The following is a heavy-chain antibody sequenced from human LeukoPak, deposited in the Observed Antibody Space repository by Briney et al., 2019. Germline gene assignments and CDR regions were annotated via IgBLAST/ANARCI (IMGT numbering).Heavy chain of an antibody. J-gene: IGHJ4*02. Sequence: GGSLRLSRAASGFTFNDYAMSWVRQAPGEGLEWVSSLSGSGRNTYYADSVKGRFTISRDNSKNTLYLQMDSLRAEDTALYYCAKDGGGWYTSGWYYFDSWGQGILVTVSS. CDR3: AKDGGGWYTSGWYYFDS. D-gene: IGHD6-19*01. CDR1: GFTFNDYA. CDR2: LSGSGRNT. V-gene: IGHV3-23*01.